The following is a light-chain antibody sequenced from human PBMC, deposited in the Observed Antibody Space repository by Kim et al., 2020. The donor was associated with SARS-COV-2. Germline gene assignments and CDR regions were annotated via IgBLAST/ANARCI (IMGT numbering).Light chain of an antibody. CDR2: RNN. J-gene: IGLJ3*02. V-gene: IGLV1-47*01. CDR1: SSNIGSNY. Sequence: QSVLTQPSSASGTPGQRVTISCSGSSSNIGSNYVYWYQQVPGTAPKLLIYRNNQRPSGFPDRFSGSKSGTSASLAISGLRSEDEADYYCAAWDDSLSSPVFGGGTQLTVL. CDR3: AAWDDSLSSPV.